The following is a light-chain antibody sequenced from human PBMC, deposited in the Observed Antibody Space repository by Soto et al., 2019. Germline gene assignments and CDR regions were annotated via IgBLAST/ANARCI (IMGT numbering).Light chain of an antibody. CDR1: SSDVGGYNY. V-gene: IGLV2-14*01. CDR3: NSNTSHRTYC. Sequence: QSALTQPASVSGSPGQSITISCTGTSSDVGGYNYVSWYQEHPGKAPKLMIYDVSNRPSGVSNRFSGSKSGNTASLTISGVPGWDQGGYFLNSNTSHRTYCLGNGTKLTVL. CDR2: DVS. J-gene: IGLJ1*01.